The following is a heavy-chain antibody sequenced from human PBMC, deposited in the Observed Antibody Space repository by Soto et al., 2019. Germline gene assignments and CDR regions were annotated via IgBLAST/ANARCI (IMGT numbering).Heavy chain of an antibody. CDR1: GFTFSSYA. Sequence: QVQLVESGGGVVQPGRSLRLSCAASGFTFSSYAMHWVHQAPGKGLEWVAVISYDGSNKYYADSVKGRFTISRDNSKNTLYLQMNSLRAEDTAVYYCARYGAGAVAFDYWGQGTLVTVSS. V-gene: IGHV3-30-3*01. CDR2: ISYDGSNK. D-gene: IGHD6-19*01. CDR3: ARYGAGAVAFDY. J-gene: IGHJ4*02.